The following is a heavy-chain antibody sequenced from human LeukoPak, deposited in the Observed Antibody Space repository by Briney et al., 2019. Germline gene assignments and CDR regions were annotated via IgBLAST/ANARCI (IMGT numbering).Heavy chain of an antibody. D-gene: IGHD3-3*01. CDR1: GFTFGKYW. CDR2: IKLDGSEK. V-gene: IGHV3-7*03. J-gene: IGHJ4*02. Sequence: GGSLRLSCVASGFTFGKYWMSWVRQAPGKGLEWVANIKLDGSEKNYVDSVKGRFTISRDNTKNSLYLQMNSLRVEDTAVFYRARDQYDTWSRRGNFDSWGQGTLVIVS. CDR3: ARDQYDTWSRRGNFDS.